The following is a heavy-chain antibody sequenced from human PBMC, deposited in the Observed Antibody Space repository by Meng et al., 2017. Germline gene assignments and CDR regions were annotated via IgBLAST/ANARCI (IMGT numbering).Heavy chain of an antibody. J-gene: IGHJ4*02. CDR3: ARRGAYSSSWQNYFDS. CDR1: GFTFSSYV. CDR2: IGGNSGGT. Sequence: GESPKIPCAASGFTFSSYVMSWVRLAPGRGLEWVSGIGGNSGGTYYADSVKGRFAISRDNSKNTLYLQMGSLRAEDTAVYYCARRGAYSSSWQNYFDSWGQGTLVTVSS. D-gene: IGHD6-13*01. V-gene: IGHV3-23*01.